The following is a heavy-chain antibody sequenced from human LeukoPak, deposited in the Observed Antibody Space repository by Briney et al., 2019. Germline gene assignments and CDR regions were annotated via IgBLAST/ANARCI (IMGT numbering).Heavy chain of an antibody. D-gene: IGHD2-2*02. CDR3: ARQRATVVVPAAISEGPPGHYGMDV. CDR1: GYSFTSYW. Sequence: GESLKISCKGSGYSFTSYWIGWVRQMPGKGLEWMGIIYPGDSDTRYSPSFQGQVTISADKSISTACLQWSSLKASDTAMYYCARQRATVVVPAAISEGPPGHYGMDVWGQGTTVTVSS. J-gene: IGHJ6*02. V-gene: IGHV5-51*01. CDR2: IYPGDSDT.